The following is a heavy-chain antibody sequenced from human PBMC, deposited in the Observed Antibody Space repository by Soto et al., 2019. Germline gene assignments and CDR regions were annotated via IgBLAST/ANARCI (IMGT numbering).Heavy chain of an antibody. CDR2: TTVSGGET. CDR1: GFTFNNYG. J-gene: IGHJ5*02. CDR3: GKGGTGDVGHH. D-gene: IGHD1-26*01. Sequence: EVQLLESGGGLVQPGESLRLSCVASGFTFNNYGMTWVRQAPGKGLEWVSGTTVSGGETYYADSVKGRFTISRDNSKSTLYLQMNSLRAEDTAVYYCGKGGTGDVGHHWGQGTLVTVSS. V-gene: IGHV3-23*01.